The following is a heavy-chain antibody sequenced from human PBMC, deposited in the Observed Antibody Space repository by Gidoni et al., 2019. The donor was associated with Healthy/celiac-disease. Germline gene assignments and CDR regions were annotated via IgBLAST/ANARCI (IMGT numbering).Heavy chain of an antibody. J-gene: IGHJ4*02. D-gene: IGHD6-13*01. CDR3: AREVSSSQGGGY. Sequence: EVQLVESGGGLIQPGGSLRLSCAASGFTVSSNYMSWVRQAPGKGLEWVSVSYSGGSTYYADSVKGRFTISRDNSKNTLYLQMNSLRAEDTAVYYCAREVSSSQGGGYWGQGTLVTVSS. CDR1: GFTVSSNY. CDR2: SYSGGST. V-gene: IGHV3-53*01.